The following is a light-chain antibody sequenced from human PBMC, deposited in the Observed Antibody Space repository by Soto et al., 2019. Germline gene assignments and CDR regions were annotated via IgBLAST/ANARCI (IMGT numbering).Light chain of an antibody. J-gene: IGKJ4*01. V-gene: IGKV3-11*01. CDR2: DAS. CDR3: QQRVPWPGT. Sequence: EIELTQSPATLSLSPGERATLSCRASQNINNWVAWYQQKPGQTPRLLSYDASTRATAIPAMISVSGAGTDFTLTIRGLGPDDLAVYYLQQRVPWPGTFGGGTKLEIK. CDR1: QNINNW.